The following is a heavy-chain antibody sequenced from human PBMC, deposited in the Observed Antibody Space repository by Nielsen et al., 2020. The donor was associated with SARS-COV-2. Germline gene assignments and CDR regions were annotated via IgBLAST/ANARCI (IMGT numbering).Heavy chain of an antibody. J-gene: IGHJ4*02. D-gene: IGHD6-19*01. CDR3: ARDRRRERGYSSGWLDY. CDR2: ISYDGSNK. V-gene: IGHV3-30-3*01. Sequence: GESLKISCAASGFTFSSYAMHWVRQAPGKGLEWVAVISYDGSNKYYADSVKGRFTISRDNSKNTLYLQMNSLRAEDTAVYYCARDRRRERGYSSGWLDYWGQGTLVTVSS. CDR1: GFTFSSYA.